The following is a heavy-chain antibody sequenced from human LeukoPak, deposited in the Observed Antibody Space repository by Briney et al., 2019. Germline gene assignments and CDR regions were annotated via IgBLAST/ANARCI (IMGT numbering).Heavy chain of an antibody. CDR3: ARDGGYCSSTSCWLYYYYMDV. Sequence: SETLSLTCTVSGVSISRYYWSWIRQPAGKGLEGVGRIYTSGSTNYNPSLKSRVTMSVDTSKNQFSLKLSSVTAADTAVYYCARDGGYCSSTSCWLYYYYMDVWGKGTTVTVSS. V-gene: IGHV4-4*07. CDR2: IYTSGST. CDR1: GVSISRYY. J-gene: IGHJ6*03. D-gene: IGHD2-2*01.